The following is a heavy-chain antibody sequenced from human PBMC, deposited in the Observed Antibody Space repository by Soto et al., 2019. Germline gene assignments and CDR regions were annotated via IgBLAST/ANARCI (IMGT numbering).Heavy chain of an antibody. CDR3: AKEAETVTKPPHTNWFDP. J-gene: IGHJ5*02. V-gene: IGHV3-30*18. CDR1: GFTFSSYG. CDR2: ISYDGSNK. Sequence: QVQLVESGGGVVQPGRSLRLSCAASGFTFSSYGMHWVRQAPGKGLEWVAVISYDGSNKYYADSVKGRFTISRDNSKNTLYLQMNSLRAEDTAVYYCAKEAETVTKPPHTNWFDPWGQGTLVTVSS. D-gene: IGHD4-17*01.